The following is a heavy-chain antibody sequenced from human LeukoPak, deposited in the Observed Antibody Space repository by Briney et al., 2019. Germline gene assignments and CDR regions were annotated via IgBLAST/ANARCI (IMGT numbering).Heavy chain of an antibody. CDR2: IYYSGTT. CDR1: GGSISSYY. CDR3: ARGVYIAAAQYGY. D-gene: IGHD6-13*01. J-gene: IGHJ4*02. V-gene: IGHV4-59*01. Sequence: KASETLSLTCTVSGGSISSYYWSWIRQPPGKGLEWIGYIYYSGTTNYNPSLKSRVTISGDTSKNQFSLKLSSVTAADTAVYYCARGVYIAAAQYGYWGQGTLVTVSS.